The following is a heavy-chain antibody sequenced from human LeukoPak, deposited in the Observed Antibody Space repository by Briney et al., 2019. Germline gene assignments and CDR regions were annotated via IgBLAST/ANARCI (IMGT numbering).Heavy chain of an antibody. Sequence: SETLSLTCTVSGGSISSYYWSWIRQPAGKGLEWIGRIYTSGSTNYNPSLKSRVTMSVDTSKNQFSLKLSSVTAADTAVYYCARDRYYYDSSGYYQLDYWGQGTLVTVSS. J-gene: IGHJ4*02. CDR3: ARDRYYYDSSGYYQLDY. CDR2: IYTSGST. CDR1: GGSISSYY. D-gene: IGHD3-22*01. V-gene: IGHV4-4*07.